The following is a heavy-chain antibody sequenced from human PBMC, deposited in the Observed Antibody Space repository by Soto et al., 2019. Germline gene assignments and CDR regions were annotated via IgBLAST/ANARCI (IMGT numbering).Heavy chain of an antibody. CDR1: GYTFTSYG. CDR3: XXXXXXXXXXXXXYTKPLDY. CDR2: ISTYIGNT. V-gene: IGHV1-18*01. J-gene: IGHJ4*02. Sequence: QVQLVQSGAEVKKPGASVKVSCKASGYTFTSYGISWXRQXXXXXXXWMGWISTYIGNTHYAQKFQGRVTMTTDTSTTTAXXXXXXXXXXXXXXXXXXXXXXXXXXXXXXYTKPLDYWGQGALVTVSS.